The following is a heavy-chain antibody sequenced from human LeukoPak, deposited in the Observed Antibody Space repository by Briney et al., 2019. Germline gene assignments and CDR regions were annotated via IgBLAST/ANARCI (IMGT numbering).Heavy chain of an antibody. Sequence: ASVKVSCKASGYTFRNYGILWVRQAPGQGLEWVGWINPNSGDTHSAQNFQGRVTMTRDTSISTASMDLSRLRSDDTAVYYCARAPKNDAYDIWGRGTMVTVSS. CDR1: GYTFRNYG. J-gene: IGHJ3*02. CDR3: ARAPKNDAYDI. CDR2: INPNSGDT. V-gene: IGHV1-2*02.